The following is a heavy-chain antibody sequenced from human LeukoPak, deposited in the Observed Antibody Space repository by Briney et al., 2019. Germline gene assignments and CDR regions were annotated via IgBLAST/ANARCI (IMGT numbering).Heavy chain of an antibody. CDR3: ARRRYFDWFGWGTDY. CDR2: IYTSGST. V-gene: IGHV4-4*07. CDR1: GGSISSYY. J-gene: IGHJ4*02. Sequence: SETLPLTCTVSGGSISSYYWSWIRQPAGKGLEWIGRIYTSGSTNYNPSLKSRVTMSVDTSKNQFSLKLSSVTAADTAVYYCARRRYFDWFGWGTDYWGQGTLVTVSS. D-gene: IGHD3-9*01.